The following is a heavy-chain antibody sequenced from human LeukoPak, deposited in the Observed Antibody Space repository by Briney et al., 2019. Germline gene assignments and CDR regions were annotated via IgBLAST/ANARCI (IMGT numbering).Heavy chain of an antibody. CDR3: ARGHSSSWYTVGPNWFDP. V-gene: IGHV3-21*01. CDR2: IHSSSRYI. J-gene: IGHJ5*02. CDR1: GFTFSSYS. Sequence: GGSLRLSCAASGFTFSSYSMNGLRPAPAKGLDWVSSIHSSSRYIYYADSVKGRFTISRDNAKNSLYLQMNSLRAEDTAVYYCARGHSSSWYTVGPNWFDPWGQGALVTVSS. D-gene: IGHD6-13*01.